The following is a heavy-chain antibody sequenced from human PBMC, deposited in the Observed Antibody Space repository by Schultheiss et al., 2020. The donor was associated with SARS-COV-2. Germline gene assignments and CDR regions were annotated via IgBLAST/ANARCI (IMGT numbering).Heavy chain of an antibody. J-gene: IGHJ6*03. CDR3: ARFSGSYYNYYYYMDV. CDR2: IYHSGST. V-gene: IGHV4-39*07. CDR1: GGSISSSSYY. Sequence: SETLSLTCTVSGGSISSSSYYWGWIRQPPGKGLEWIGSIYHSGSTYYNPSLKSRVTISVDTSKNQFSLKLSSVTAADTAVYYCARFSGSYYNYYYYMDVWGKGTTVTVSS. D-gene: IGHD1-26*01.